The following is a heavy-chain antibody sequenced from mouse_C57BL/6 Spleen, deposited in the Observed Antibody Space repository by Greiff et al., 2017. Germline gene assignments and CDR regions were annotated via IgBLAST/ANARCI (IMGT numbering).Heavy chain of an antibody. CDR3: ARGDDYARRFAY. V-gene: IGHV1-55*01. D-gene: IGHD2-4*01. Sequence: QVQLQQPGAELVKPGASVKMSCKASGYTFTSYWITWVKQRPGQGLEWIGDIYPGSGSTNYNEKFKSKATLTVDTSSNTAYMQLSSLTSEDSAVYYCARGDDYARRFAYWGQGTLVTVSA. J-gene: IGHJ3*01. CDR2: IYPGSGST. CDR1: GYTFTSYW.